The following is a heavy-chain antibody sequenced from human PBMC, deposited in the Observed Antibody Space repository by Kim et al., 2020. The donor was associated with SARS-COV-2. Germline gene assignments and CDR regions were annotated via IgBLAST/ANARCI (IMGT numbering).Heavy chain of an antibody. CDR3: ARFMDTAMVYYYYGMDV. CDR2: IIPIFGTA. CDR1: GGTFSSYA. Sequence: SVKVSCKASGGTFSSYAISWVRQAPGQGLECMGGIIPIFGTANYAQKFQGRVTITADESTSTAYMELSSLRSEDTAVYYCARFMDTAMVYYYYGMDVWGQGTTVTVSS. V-gene: IGHV1-69*13. D-gene: IGHD5-18*01. J-gene: IGHJ6*02.